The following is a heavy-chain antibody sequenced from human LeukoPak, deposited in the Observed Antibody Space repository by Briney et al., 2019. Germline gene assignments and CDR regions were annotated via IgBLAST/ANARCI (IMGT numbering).Heavy chain of an antibody. CDR2: IKSDGRST. CDR3: VREGRDNGYDFDN. D-gene: IGHD5-12*01. J-gene: IGHJ4*02. V-gene: IGHV3-74*01. Sequence: GGSLRLSCAASGFTFSNYWMHWVRQAPGKGLVWVSRIKSDGRSTSYSESVKGRYIISRDNAKNTLFLQMNSLRDEDTAMYSCVREGRDNGYDFDNWGQGNLVIVSS. CDR1: GFTFSNYW.